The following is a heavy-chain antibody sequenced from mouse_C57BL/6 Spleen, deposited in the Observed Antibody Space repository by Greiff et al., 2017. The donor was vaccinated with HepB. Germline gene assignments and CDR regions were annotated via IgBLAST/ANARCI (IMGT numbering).Heavy chain of an antibody. CDR3: AFHYFDY. V-gene: IGHV1-50*01. CDR1: GYTFTSYW. J-gene: IGHJ2*01. CDR2: IDPSDSYT. Sequence: QVQLQQPGAELVKPGASVKLSCKASGYTFTSYWMQWVKQRPGQGLEWIGEIDPSDSYTNYNQKFKGKATLTVDKSSSTAYMQLSSLTSEDSAVYYCAFHYFDYWGQGTTLTVSS.